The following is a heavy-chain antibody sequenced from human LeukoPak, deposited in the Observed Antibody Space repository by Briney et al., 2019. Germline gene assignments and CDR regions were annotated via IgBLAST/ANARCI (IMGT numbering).Heavy chain of an antibody. J-gene: IGHJ4*02. D-gene: IGHD6-19*01. Sequence: SQTLSLTCTVSGGSISSGSYYWSWIRQPAGTGLEWIGRIYTSGSTNYNPSLKSRVTISVDTSKNQFSLKLSSVTAADTAVYYCARDQGAGFGYWGQGTLVTVSS. CDR1: GGSISSGSYY. CDR3: ARDQGAGFGY. V-gene: IGHV4-61*02. CDR2: IYTSGST.